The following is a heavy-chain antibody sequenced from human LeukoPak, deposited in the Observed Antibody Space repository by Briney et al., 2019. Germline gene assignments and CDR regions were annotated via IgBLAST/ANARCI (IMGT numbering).Heavy chain of an antibody. V-gene: IGHV3-21*01. Sequence: GGSLRLSCAASGFTFSSYSMNWVRQVPGKGLEWVSSISSSSSYIYYADSVKGRFTISRDNAKNSLYLQMNSLRAEDTAVYYCARDLHSWPDAFDIWGQGTMVTVSS. J-gene: IGHJ3*02. CDR1: GFTFSSYS. CDR2: ISSSSSYI. D-gene: IGHD2-21*01. CDR3: ARDLHSWPDAFDI.